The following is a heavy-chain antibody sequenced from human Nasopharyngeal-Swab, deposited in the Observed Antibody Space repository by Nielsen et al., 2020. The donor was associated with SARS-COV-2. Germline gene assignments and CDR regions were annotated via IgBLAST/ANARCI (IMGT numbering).Heavy chain of an antibody. J-gene: IGHJ6*02. V-gene: IGHV3-23*01. D-gene: IGHD5-18*01. CDR1: GFTFSSYA. Sequence: GQSLKISSAASGFTFSSYAMSWVRKASGKGRDWVSAISGSGGSTYYADSVKGRFTITRDNSKNTLYLQMNSLRAEDTAVYYCAKPTLPPWIQLWLPLYYYYGMDVWGQGTTVTVSS. CDR2: ISGSGGST. CDR3: AKPTLPPWIQLWLPLYYYYGMDV.